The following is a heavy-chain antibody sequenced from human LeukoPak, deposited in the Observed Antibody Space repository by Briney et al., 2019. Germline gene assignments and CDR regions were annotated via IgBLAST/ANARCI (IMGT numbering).Heavy chain of an antibody. CDR3: TKTTTGYSSGQYPGWPADH. Sequence: GGSLRLSCTASGFTFNNYAMYWVRQAPRKGLEWVAGIFGSGGGAHYADSVKGRFTISRDNSKNTLYLQMDSLRGEDTAVYYCTKTTTGYSSGQYPGWPADHWGQGALVTVSS. J-gene: IGHJ4*02. D-gene: IGHD3-22*01. V-gene: IGHV3-23*01. CDR2: IFGSGGGA. CDR1: GFTFNNYA.